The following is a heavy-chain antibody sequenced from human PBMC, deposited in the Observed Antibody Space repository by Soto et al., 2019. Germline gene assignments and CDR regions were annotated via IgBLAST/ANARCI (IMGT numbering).Heavy chain of an antibody. CDR3: ARDDSSSSEGNWYFDL. V-gene: IGHV3-7*05. J-gene: IGHJ2*01. CDR2: IKQDGSEK. D-gene: IGHD6-6*01. CDR1: GFTFSSYW. Sequence: EVQLVESGGGLVQPGGSLRLSCAASGFTFSSYWMSWVRQAPGKGLEWVANIKQDGSEKYYVDSVKGRFTISRDNAKNSLYLQMNSLRAEDTAVYYCARDDSSSSEGNWYFDLWGRGTLVTVSS.